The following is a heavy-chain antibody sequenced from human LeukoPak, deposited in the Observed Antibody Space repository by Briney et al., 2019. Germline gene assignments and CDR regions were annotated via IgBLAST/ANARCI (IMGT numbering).Heavy chain of an antibody. V-gene: IGHV4-61*02. D-gene: IGHD3-10*01. CDR2: IYTSGST. CDR3: ARAPWYYGSGVEA. J-gene: IGHJ5*02. CDR1: GGSISSGSYY. Sequence: SETLSLTCTVSGGSISSGSYYWSWIRQPAGKGLEWIGRIYTSGSTNYNPSLKSRATISVDTSKNQFSLKLSSVTAADTAVYYCARAPWYYGSGVEAWGQGTLVTVSS.